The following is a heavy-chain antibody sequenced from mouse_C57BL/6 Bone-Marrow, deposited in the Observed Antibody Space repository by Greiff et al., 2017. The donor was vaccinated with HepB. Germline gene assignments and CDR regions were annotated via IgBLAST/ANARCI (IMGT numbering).Heavy chain of an antibody. Sequence: EVKVVESGGGLVKPGGSLKLSCAASGFTFSSYAMSWVRQTPEKRLEWVATISDGGSYTYYPDNVKGRFTISRDNAKNNLYLQMSHLKSEDTAMYYCARESNWAWFAYWGQGTLVTASA. J-gene: IGHJ3*01. D-gene: IGHD4-1*01. CDR1: GFTFSSYA. V-gene: IGHV5-4*01. CDR3: ARESNWAWFAY. CDR2: ISDGGSYT.